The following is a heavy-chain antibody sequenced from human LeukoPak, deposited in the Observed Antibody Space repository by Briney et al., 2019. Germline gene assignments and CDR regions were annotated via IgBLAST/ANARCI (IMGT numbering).Heavy chain of an antibody. CDR3: ARGARQVVVAATDYYYYMDV. V-gene: IGHV4-30-2*01. CDR1: GGSISSGGYY. Sequence: PSQTLSLTCTVSGGSISSGGYYWSWIRQPPGKGLEWIGYIYHSGSTYYNPSLKSRVTISVDRSKNQFSLKLSSVTAADTAVYYCARGARQVVVAATDYYYYMDVWGKGTTVTVSS. D-gene: IGHD2-15*01. J-gene: IGHJ6*03. CDR2: IYHSGST.